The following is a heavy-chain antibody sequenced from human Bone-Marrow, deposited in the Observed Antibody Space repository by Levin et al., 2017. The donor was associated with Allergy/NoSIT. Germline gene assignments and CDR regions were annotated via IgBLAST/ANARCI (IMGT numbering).Heavy chain of an antibody. CDR2: IYSVGST. V-gene: IGHV3-66*01. CDR3: ARGGLGANHN. CDR1: GFSVSNNY. D-gene: IGHD5-12*01. Sequence: QPGESLKISCAASGFSVSNNYMRWVRQAPGKGLEWVSLIYSVGSTYYADSVKGRFTISRDNSKNTLYLQMNSLRGEDTAIYYCARGGLGANHNWGQGTRVTVSS. J-gene: IGHJ4*02.